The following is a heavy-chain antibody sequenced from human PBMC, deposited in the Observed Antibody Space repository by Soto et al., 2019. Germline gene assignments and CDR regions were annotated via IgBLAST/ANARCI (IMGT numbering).Heavy chain of an antibody. CDR1: GFTFSSYW. Sequence: GGSLRLSCAASGFTFSSYWMHWVRQVPGKGLVWVSRINPDGGATKYADSVRGRFIISRDNAQNSLYLQMNSLRVEDTAVYYCGRAESSDYYSLIYRGQGTLVTVSS. CDR3: GRAESSDYYSLIY. V-gene: IGHV3-74*03. J-gene: IGHJ4*02. CDR2: INPDGGAT. D-gene: IGHD3-22*01.